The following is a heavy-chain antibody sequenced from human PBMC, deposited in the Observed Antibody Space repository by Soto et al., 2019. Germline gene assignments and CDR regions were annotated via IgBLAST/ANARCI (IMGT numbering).Heavy chain of an antibody. Sequence: GASVKVSCKTSGYSFTNYDIIWVRQAPGQGLEWMGWISAYNGNTNYAQKLQGRVTMTTDTSTSTAYMELRSLRSDDTAVYYCVREGYSSGWYGKNYFDYWGQGTLVTVSS. CDR3: VREGYSSGWYGKNYFDY. D-gene: IGHD6-19*01. CDR1: GYSFTNYD. V-gene: IGHV1-18*01. J-gene: IGHJ4*02. CDR2: ISAYNGNT.